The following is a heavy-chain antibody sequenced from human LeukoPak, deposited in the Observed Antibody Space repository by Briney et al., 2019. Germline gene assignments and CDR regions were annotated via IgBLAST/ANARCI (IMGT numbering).Heavy chain of an antibody. CDR2: ISAYNGNT. Sequence: ASVKVSCKASGYTFTSYGISWVRQAPGQGLEWMGWISAYNGNTNYAQKLQGRVTMTTDTSTSTAYMELRSLRSDDTAVYYCARDCSSTSCYWGAAHYYYYGMDVWGQGTTVTVSS. D-gene: IGHD2-2*01. CDR1: GYTFTSYG. V-gene: IGHV1-18*01. CDR3: ARDCSSTSCYWGAAHYYYYGMDV. J-gene: IGHJ6*02.